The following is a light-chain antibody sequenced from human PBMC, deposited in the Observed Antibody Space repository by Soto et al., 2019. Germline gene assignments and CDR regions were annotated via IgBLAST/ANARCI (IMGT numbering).Light chain of an antibody. Sequence: QSVLTQPPSASGSPGQSVTISCTGASSDVGGYNFVSWYQHHPGKAPRLMIYDVTQRPSGVPDGFSGSKSGNTASLTVSGLQVDDEAYYYCSSYAGSSIPVAFGGGTKVTVL. V-gene: IGLV2-8*01. CDR3: SSYAGSSIPVA. CDR1: SSDVGGYNF. J-gene: IGLJ2*01. CDR2: DVT.